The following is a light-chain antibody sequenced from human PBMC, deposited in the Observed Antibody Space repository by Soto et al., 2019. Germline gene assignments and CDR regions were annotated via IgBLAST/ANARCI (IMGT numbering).Light chain of an antibody. CDR2: ATS. Sequence: EIVLTQSPGTLSLSPGERATLSCRASQSVISTYFAWYQHKPGQAPRLLIYATSTRATGVPDRFSGSGSGTDFTLTISRLEPEDFAVYYCQHYGTSLYTFGQGTKLEIK. CDR1: QSVISTY. J-gene: IGKJ2*01. CDR3: QHYGTSLYT. V-gene: IGKV3-20*01.